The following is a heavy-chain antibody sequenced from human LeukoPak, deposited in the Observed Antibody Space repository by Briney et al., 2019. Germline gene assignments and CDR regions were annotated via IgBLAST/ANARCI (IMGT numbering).Heavy chain of an antibody. J-gene: IGHJ4*02. CDR3: VSPDVDTAMAFDY. CDR2: INAGNGNT. CDR1: GYTFTSYA. V-gene: IGHV1-3*01. Sequence: ASVKVSYKASGYTFTSYAMHWVRQAPGQRLEWMGWINAGNGNTKYSQKFQGRVTITRDTSASTAYMELSSLRSEDTAVYYCVSPDVDTAMAFDYWGQGTLVTVSS. D-gene: IGHD5-18*01.